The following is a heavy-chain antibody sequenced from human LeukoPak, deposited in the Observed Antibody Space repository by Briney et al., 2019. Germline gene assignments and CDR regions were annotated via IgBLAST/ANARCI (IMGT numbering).Heavy chain of an antibody. V-gene: IGHV3-33*01. CDR3: ARDHYYGSGSYRFDY. D-gene: IGHD3-10*01. CDR2: IWYDGSNK. Sequence: GRSLRLSCAASGFTFINYGTHWVRQAPGKGLEWVAMIWYDGSNKYCADSVKGRFTISRDNSKYTLSLQMNSLRDEDTAVYYCARDHYYGSGSYRFDYWGQGTLVTVSS. J-gene: IGHJ4*02. CDR1: GFTFINYG.